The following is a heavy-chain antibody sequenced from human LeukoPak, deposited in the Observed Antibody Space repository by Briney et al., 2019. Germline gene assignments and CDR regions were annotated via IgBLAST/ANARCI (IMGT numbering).Heavy chain of an antibody. Sequence: GGSLRLSCAASGFTFSSYAMHWVRQAPGKGLEWVAVISYDGRNKYYADSVKGRFTISRDNSKNTLYLQMNSLRAEDTAVYYCAREVASSYNWFDPWGQGTLVTVSS. CDR2: ISYDGRNK. CDR1: GFTFSSYA. CDR3: AREVASSYNWFDP. J-gene: IGHJ5*02. D-gene: IGHD2-15*01. V-gene: IGHV3-30*14.